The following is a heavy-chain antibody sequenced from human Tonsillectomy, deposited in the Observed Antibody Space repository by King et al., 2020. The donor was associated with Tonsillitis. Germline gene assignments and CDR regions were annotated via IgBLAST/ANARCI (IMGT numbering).Heavy chain of an antibody. CDR1: GFTFSTYA. D-gene: IGHD3-9*01. CDR2: ISSGATTT. Sequence: VQLVESGGGLVQPGGSLRLSCAASGFTFSTYALSWVRQAPGKGLEWVSFISSGATTTYYADSVKGRFSISRDNSKNTLFLQMNSLRVEYTAVYYCAKQGTYDILTGQRPGWYFDLCGRGALVTVSS. CDR3: AKQGTYDILTGQRPGWYFDL. V-gene: IGHV3-23*03. J-gene: IGHJ2*01.